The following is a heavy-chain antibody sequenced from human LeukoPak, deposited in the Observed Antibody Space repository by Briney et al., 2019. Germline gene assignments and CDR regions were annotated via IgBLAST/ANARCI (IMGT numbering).Heavy chain of an antibody. CDR1: GCTLSNNH. V-gene: IGHV3-53*01. CDR2: TYSDGTT. Sequence: GGSLRLSCGASGCTLSNNHMSWVRQAAGKGLEGVSITYSDGTTYYSDSVMGRFTISRDNSRNTLYVQMNSLRAEETAVYFCVRDRVEVTTSMLGGVKRTVTDYYGMDVWGQGSTVTVSS. D-gene: IGHD3-16*01. CDR3: VRDRVEVTTSMLGGVKRTVTDYYGMDV. J-gene: IGHJ6*02.